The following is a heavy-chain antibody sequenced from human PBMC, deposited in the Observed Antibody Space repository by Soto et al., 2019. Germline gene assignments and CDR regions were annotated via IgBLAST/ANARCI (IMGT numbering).Heavy chain of an antibody. CDR3: ARADPIGWFGVPRGYYYGMDV. J-gene: IGHJ6*02. V-gene: IGHV3-30-3*01. Sequence: GGSLRLSCAASGFTFSSYAMHWVRQAPGKGLEWVAVISYDGSNKYYADSVKGRFTISRDNSKNTLYLQMNSLRAEDTAVYYCARADPIGWFGVPRGYYYGMDVWGQGTTVTVSS. CDR2: ISYDGSNK. D-gene: IGHD3-10*01. CDR1: GFTFSSYA.